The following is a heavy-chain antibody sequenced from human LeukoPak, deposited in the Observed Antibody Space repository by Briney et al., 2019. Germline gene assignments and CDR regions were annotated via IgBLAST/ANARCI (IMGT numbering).Heavy chain of an antibody. Sequence: PSETLSLTCAVYGGSFSGYYWGWIRQAPGKGLEWIGNIYYSGNTYYNPSLRNRATISVDTSKNHFSLNLNSVTAADTAIYYCARHKPLTTVTSAFDYWGQGTLVTVSS. CDR1: GGSFSGYY. CDR3: ARHKPLTTVTSAFDY. V-gene: IGHV4-34*01. J-gene: IGHJ4*02. CDR2: IYYSGNT. D-gene: IGHD4-17*01.